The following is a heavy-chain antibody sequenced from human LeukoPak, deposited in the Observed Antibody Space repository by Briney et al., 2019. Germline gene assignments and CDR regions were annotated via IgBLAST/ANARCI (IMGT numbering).Heavy chain of an antibody. V-gene: IGHV4-59*01. CDR1: GGSISSYY. D-gene: IGHD5-18*01. J-gene: IGHJ4*02. Sequence: PSETLSLTCTVSGGSISSYYWSWIRQPPGKGLEWIGYIYYSGSTNYNPSLKSRVTISVDTSKNQFSLKLSSVTAADTAVYYCARARTAMVNFDYWGQETLVTVSS. CDR3: ARARTAMVNFDY. CDR2: IYYSGST.